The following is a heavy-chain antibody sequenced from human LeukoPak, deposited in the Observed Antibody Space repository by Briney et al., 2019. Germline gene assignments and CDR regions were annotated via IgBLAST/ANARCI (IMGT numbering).Heavy chain of an antibody. J-gene: IGHJ4*02. CDR1: GFTLSSNY. D-gene: IGHD3-22*01. CDR2: IYSGGGT. V-gene: IGHV3-53*01. Sequence: GGSLRLSCAASGFTLSSNYMSWVRQAPGKGLEWVSVIYSGGGTYYSDSVKGRFTISRDNSKNTLYLQMNTLRAEDTAVYYCARVAHYDSSGIGNYWGQGTLVTVSS. CDR3: ARVAHYDSSGIGNY.